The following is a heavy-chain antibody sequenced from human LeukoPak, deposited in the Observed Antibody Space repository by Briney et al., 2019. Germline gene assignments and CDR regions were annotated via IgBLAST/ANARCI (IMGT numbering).Heavy chain of an antibody. J-gene: IGHJ4*02. V-gene: IGHV4-34*01. CDR2: INHSGST. Sequence: SETLSLTCAVYGGSFSGYYWSWIRQPPGKGLEWIGEINHSGSTNYNPSLKSRVTISVDTSKNQFSLKLSSVTAADTAVYYCARVRAGAVDYWGQGTLVTVSS. D-gene: IGHD3-10*01. CDR1: GGSFSGYY. CDR3: ARVRAGAVDY.